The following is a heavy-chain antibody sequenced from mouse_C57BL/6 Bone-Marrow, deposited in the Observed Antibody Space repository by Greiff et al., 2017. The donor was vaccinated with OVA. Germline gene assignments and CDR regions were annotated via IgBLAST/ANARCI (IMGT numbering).Heavy chain of an antibody. CDR2: INPNYGTT. Sequence: VQLQQSGPELVKPGASVQISCKASGYSFTDYNMNWVKQSNGKSHEWIGVINPNYGTTSYNQKFKGKATLTVDQSSSTAYMQLNSLTSEDSAVYYCARSRDYYGSSYWYFDVWGTGTTVTVSS. J-gene: IGHJ1*03. V-gene: IGHV1-39*01. D-gene: IGHD1-1*01. CDR1: GYSFTDYN. CDR3: ARSRDYYGSSYWYFDV.